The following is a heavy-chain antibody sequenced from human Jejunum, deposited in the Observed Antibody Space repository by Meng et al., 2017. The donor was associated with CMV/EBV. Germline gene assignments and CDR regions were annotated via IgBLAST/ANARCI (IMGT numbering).Heavy chain of an antibody. D-gene: IGHD4-11*01. J-gene: IGHJ4*02. CDR2: IFSNDEK. Sequence: SGFSLSNARMGVSWIRQPPGKALEWLAHIFSNDEKSYSTSLKSRLTISKDTSKSQVVLTMTNMDPVDTATYYCARISTTVSPGDCWGQGTQVTVSS. V-gene: IGHV2-26*01. CDR1: GFSLSNARMG. CDR3: ARISTTVSPGDC.